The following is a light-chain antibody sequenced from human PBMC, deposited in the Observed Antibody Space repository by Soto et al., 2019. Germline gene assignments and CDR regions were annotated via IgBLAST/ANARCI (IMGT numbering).Light chain of an antibody. CDR3: QQSYSTPT. CDR1: QSISGY. Sequence: DIQMTQSPSSLSASVGDRVIITCRASQSISGYLNWYQQKPGKIPKLLIYAASRLQSGVPSRFSGSGSGTDFTLTISSLQPEDFATYYCQQSYSTPTFGQGTKVEIK. CDR2: AAS. V-gene: IGKV1-39*01. J-gene: IGKJ1*01.